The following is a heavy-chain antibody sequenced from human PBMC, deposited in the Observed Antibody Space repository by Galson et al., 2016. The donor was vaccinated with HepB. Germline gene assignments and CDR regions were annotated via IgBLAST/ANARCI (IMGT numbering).Heavy chain of an antibody. V-gene: IGHV3-23*01. CDR3: AKALSVGDFWN. CDR1: GFAFTNFA. CDR2: ISRGGDST. D-gene: IGHD3-3*01. Sequence: SLRLSCAASGFAFTNFAISWVRQAPGRGLEWVSSISRGGDSTYYADSVKGRFTISRDNSLNTLYLQMNSQRAEDTAVYYCAKALSVGDFWNWGQGTLVTVSS. J-gene: IGHJ4*02.